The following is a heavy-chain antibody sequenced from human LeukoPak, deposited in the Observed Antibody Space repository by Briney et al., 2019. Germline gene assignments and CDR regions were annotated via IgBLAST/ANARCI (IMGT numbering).Heavy chain of an antibody. J-gene: IGHJ5*02. Sequence: ASVKVSCKASGYTFTSYYMHWVRQAPGQGLEWMGIINPSGGSTSYAQKFQGRVTMTRDTSTSTVYMELSGLRSEDTAVYYCARGILPYYYDSSGYYYNWFDPWGQGTLVTVSS. V-gene: IGHV1-46*01. CDR2: INPSGGST. D-gene: IGHD3-22*01. CDR3: ARGILPYYYDSSGYYYNWFDP. CDR1: GYTFTSYY.